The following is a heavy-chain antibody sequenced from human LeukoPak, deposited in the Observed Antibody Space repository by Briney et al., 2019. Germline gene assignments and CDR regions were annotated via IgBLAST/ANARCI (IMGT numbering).Heavy chain of an antibody. Sequence: GGSLRLSCAASGFTFSSYAMSWVRQAPGKGLGWVSAISGSGGSTYYADSVKGRFTISRDNSKNTLYLQMNSLRAEDTAVYYCARDPPGGIGEYFQHWGQGTLVTVSS. CDR1: GFTFSSYA. CDR3: ARDPPGGIGEYFQH. D-gene: IGHD2-15*01. J-gene: IGHJ1*01. V-gene: IGHV3-23*01. CDR2: ISGSGGST.